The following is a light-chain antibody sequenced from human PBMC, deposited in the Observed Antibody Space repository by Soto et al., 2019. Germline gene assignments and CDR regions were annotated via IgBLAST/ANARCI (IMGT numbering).Light chain of an antibody. CDR3: AAWDDSLSGWA. CDR1: SYNIGSNY. V-gene: IGLV1-47*01. CDR2: RNN. J-gene: IGLJ3*02. Sequence: QSALTQPPSASGTPGQRVTISCSGSSYNIGSNYVYWHQQFPGTAPRLLIYRNNQRPSGVPDRFSGSKSGTSASLAISGLRSEDEAEYYCAAWDDSLSGWAFGGGTKVTVL.